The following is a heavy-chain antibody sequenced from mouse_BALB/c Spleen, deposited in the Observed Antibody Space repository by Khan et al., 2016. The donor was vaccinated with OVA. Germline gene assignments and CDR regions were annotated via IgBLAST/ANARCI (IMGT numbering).Heavy chain of an antibody. V-gene: IGHV2-9*02. CDR3: ARYYGNYGWYFDV. D-gene: IGHD2-1*01. CDR2: IWTGGST. J-gene: IGHJ1*01. CDR1: GFSLTSYG. Sequence: VELVESGPGLVAPSQSLSITCTVSGFSLTSYGVHWVRQPPGKGLEWLGVIWTGGSTNYNSALMSRLSISKDNSKSPVFLKMNSLQTDDTAMYYCARYYGNYGWYFDVWGAGTTVTVSS.